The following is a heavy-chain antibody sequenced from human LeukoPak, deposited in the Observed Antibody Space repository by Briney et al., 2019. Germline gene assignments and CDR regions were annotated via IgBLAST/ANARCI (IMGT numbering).Heavy chain of an antibody. V-gene: IGHV1-69*05. CDR1: GYTFTSYD. Sequence: GASVKVSCKASGYTFTSYDINWVRQAPGQGLEWMGGIIPIFGTANYAQKFQGRVTITTDESTSTAYMELSSLRSEDTAVYYCARANDLADAFDIWGQGTMVTVSS. J-gene: IGHJ3*02. D-gene: IGHD1-1*01. CDR2: IIPIFGTA. CDR3: ARANDLADAFDI.